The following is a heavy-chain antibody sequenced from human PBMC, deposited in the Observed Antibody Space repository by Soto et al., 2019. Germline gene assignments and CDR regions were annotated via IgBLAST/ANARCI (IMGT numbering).Heavy chain of an antibody. D-gene: IGHD1-7*01. J-gene: IGHJ4*02. V-gene: IGHV3-72*01. Sequence: EVQLVESGGGLVQPGGSLRLSCAGSGFTFSDYYIDWVRQAPGKGLEWVGRSRDKGNSYSTDYAASVKGRFTVSRDASKNSLYVQMNSLKTEDTALYYCTRSIPGTTSSDYWGQGTLVTVSS. CDR3: TRSIPGTTSSDY. CDR2: SRDKGNSYST. CDR1: GFTFSDYY.